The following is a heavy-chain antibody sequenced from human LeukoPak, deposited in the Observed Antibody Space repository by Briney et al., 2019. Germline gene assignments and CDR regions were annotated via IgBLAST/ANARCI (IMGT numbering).Heavy chain of an antibody. J-gene: IGHJ3*02. V-gene: IGHV5-51*01. CDR3: ARQWYYGSGSYDAFDI. D-gene: IGHD3-10*01. CDR1: GYKFPNYW. Sequence: GESLKISCKGSGYKFPNYWIGWVRQMPGEGPEWMGIIYPGDSDTRYSPSFQGQVTISADKSISTAYLQWSSLKASDTAMYYCARQWYYGSGSYDAFDIWGQGTMVTVSS. CDR2: IYPGDSDT.